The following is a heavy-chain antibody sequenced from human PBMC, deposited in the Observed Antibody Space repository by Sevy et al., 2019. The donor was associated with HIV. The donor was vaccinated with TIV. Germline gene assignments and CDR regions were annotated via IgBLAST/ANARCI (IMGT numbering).Heavy chain of an antibody. V-gene: IGHV3-7*01. D-gene: IGHD5-12*01. Sequence: GSLRLSCAASGFTFSSYWMSWVRQAPGKGLEWVANIKQDGSEKYYVDSVKGRFTISRDNAKNSLYLQMNSLRAEDTAVYYCATDKGGYDPFDYWGQGTLVTVSS. CDR3: ATDKGGYDPFDY. J-gene: IGHJ4*02. CDR2: IKQDGSEK. CDR1: GFTFSSYW.